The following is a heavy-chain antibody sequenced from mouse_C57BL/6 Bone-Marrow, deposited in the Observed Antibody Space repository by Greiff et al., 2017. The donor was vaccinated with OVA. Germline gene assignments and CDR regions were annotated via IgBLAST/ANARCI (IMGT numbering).Heavy chain of an antibody. Sequence: EVQLVESEGGLVQPGRSMKLSCTASGFTFSDYYMAWVRQVPEKGLEWVANINYDGSSTYYLDSLKSRFIISRDNAKNILYLQMSSLKSEDTATYYCSREYYGSSYGNYAMDYWGQGTSVTVSS. V-gene: IGHV5-16*01. CDR2: INYDGSST. CDR1: GFTFSDYY. J-gene: IGHJ4*01. D-gene: IGHD1-1*01. CDR3: SREYYGSSYGNYAMDY.